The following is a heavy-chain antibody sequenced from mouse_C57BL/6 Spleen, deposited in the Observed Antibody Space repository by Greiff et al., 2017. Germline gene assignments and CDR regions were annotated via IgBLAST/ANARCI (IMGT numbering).Heavy chain of an antibody. Sequence: QVQLKQSGAELVKPGASVKLSCKASGYTFTEYTIHWVKQRSGQGLAWIGWFYPGSGSIKDNEKFKDKATLTADKSYSTVYMELSRLTSEYSAVYFCARHEDHGNYGGGAMDYGGQGTSVTVSS. J-gene: IGHJ4*01. V-gene: IGHV1-62-2*01. CDR3: ARHEDHGNYGGGAMDY. CDR2: FYPGSGSI. D-gene: IGHD2-1*01. CDR1: GYTFTEYT.